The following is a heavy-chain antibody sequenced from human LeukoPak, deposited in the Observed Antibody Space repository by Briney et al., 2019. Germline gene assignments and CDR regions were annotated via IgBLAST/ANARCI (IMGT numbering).Heavy chain of an antibody. D-gene: IGHD3-3*01. CDR1: GYTFTGYY. V-gene: IGHV1-2*06. CDR2: INPNSGGT. J-gene: IGHJ6*02. Sequence: GASVKVSCKASGYTFTGYYMHWVRQAPGQGLEWMGRINPNSGGTNYAQKFQGRVTMTRDTSISTAYMELSRLRSDDTAVYYCARVEYDFWSGYPYYYYYGMDVWGQGTTVTVSS. CDR3: ARVEYDFWSGYPYYYYYGMDV.